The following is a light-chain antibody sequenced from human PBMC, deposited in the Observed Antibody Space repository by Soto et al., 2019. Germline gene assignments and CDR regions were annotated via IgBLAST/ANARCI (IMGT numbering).Light chain of an antibody. CDR1: QSVSTK. CDR2: DAS. J-gene: IGKJ2*01. Sequence: EILMTQSPATLSVSPGETATLSCRASQSVSTKLAWYQQKPGQAPRLLINDASTRATGVPDRISGSGSGTDFTVTISRLEPEDFAVYYCQYYGGYYGSSPRYTFGQGTKVDIK. CDR3: QYYGGYYGSSPRYT. V-gene: IGKV3-15*01.